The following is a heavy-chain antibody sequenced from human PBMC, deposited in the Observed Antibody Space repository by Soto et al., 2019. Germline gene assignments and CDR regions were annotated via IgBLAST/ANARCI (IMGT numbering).Heavy chain of an antibody. J-gene: IGHJ5*02. CDR2: IYHSGST. Sequence: PSETLSLTCAVSGYSISSGYYWGWIRQPPGKGLEWIGSIYHSGSTYYNPSLKSRVTISVDTSKNQFSLKLSSVTAADTAVYYCASAPRLRGWGYNPWGQGTLVTVSS. D-gene: IGHD4-17*01. CDR1: GYSISSGYY. CDR3: ASAPRLRGWGYNP. V-gene: IGHV4-38-2*01.